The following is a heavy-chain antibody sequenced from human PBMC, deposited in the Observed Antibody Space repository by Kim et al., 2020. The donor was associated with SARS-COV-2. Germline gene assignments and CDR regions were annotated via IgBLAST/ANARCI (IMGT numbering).Heavy chain of an antibody. CDR2: IIPILGIA. CDR3: ARVQAYERDYCSGGSCLHNYYYYGMDV. D-gene: IGHD2-15*01. V-gene: IGHV1-69*04. J-gene: IGHJ6*02. CDR1: GGTFSSYA. Sequence: SVKVSCKASGGTFSSYAISWVRQAPGQGLEWMGRIIPILGIANYAQKFQGRVTITADKSTSTAYMELSSLRSEDTAVYYCARVQAYERDYCSGGSCLHNYYYYGMDVWGQGTTVTVSS.